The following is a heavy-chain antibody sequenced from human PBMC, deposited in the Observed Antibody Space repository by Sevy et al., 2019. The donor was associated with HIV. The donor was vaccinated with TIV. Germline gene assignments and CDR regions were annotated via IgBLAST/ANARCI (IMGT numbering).Heavy chain of an antibody. CDR2: ISPYNGYT. V-gene: IGHV1-18*01. J-gene: IGHJ6*03. CDR3: ARHDTYSDPARYHYSYMDV. Sequence: ASVKVSCKASGYLFISYGINWVRQAPGQGLEWMGWISPYNGYTNSAQTFQDRVTLTTDTSTSTAYMELRSLRSDDTAVYYCARHDTYSDPARYHYSYMDVWGKGTTVTVSS. CDR1: GYLFISYG. D-gene: IGHD1-26*01.